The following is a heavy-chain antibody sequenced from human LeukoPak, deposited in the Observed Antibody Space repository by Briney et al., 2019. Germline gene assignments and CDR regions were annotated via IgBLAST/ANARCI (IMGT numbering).Heavy chain of an antibody. CDR1: GFTFRNYW. Sequence: GGSLRLSCAASGFTFRNYWMSWVRQAPGKGLEWVANLKLDGSEKYYVDSVKGRFTISRDNAKNSLHLQMNSLRAEDTAVYYCARLPGAPGTSYFDYWGQGTLVTVSS. J-gene: IGHJ4*02. CDR2: LKLDGSEK. D-gene: IGHD6-13*01. CDR3: ARLPGAPGTSYFDY. V-gene: IGHV3-7*01.